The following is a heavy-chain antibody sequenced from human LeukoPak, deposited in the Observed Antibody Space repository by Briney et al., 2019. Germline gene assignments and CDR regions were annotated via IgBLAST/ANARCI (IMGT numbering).Heavy chain of an antibody. CDR3: ARDSITIEFDY. Sequence: GGSLRLSCAASGFTFSSYAMSWVRQAPGKGLEWVSAISGGKTYYADSVKGRFIISRDNSKNSLYLQMNSLRAEDTAVYYCARDSITIEFDYWGQGTLVTVSS. CDR2: ISGGKT. J-gene: IGHJ4*02. CDR1: GFTFSSYA. D-gene: IGHD3-10*01. V-gene: IGHV3-23*01.